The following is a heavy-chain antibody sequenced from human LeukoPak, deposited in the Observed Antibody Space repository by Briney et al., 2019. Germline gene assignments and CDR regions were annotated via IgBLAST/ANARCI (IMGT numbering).Heavy chain of an antibody. CDR2: IYYSGNS. Sequence: SETLSLTCTVSGGSISTYYWSWIRQPPGKGLEWIGYIYYSGNSNYNPSLKSRVTISVDTSKNKFSLKLSSVTAADTAVYYCARGVPEYYDFWSGYFYYFDYWGQGTLVTVSS. CDR1: GGSISTYY. V-gene: IGHV4-59*01. CDR3: ARGVPEYYDFWSGYFYYFDY. D-gene: IGHD3-3*01. J-gene: IGHJ4*02.